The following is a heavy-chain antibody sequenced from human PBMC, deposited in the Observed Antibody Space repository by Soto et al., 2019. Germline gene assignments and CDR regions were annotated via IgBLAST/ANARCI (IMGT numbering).Heavy chain of an antibody. D-gene: IGHD3-3*01. Sequence: ASVKVSCKVSGYTLTELSMHWVRQAPGKGLEWMGGFDPEDGETIYAQKFQGRVTMTTDTSTDTAYMELRSLRSDDTAVYYCARDTLYYDFWSGYYEWGLNYYYYYMDVWGKGTTVTVS. J-gene: IGHJ6*03. V-gene: IGHV1-24*01. CDR2: FDPEDGET. CDR1: GYTLTELS. CDR3: ARDTLYYDFWSGYYEWGLNYYYYYMDV.